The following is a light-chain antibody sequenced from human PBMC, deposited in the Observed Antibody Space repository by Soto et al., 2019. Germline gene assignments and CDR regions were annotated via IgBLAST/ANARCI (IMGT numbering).Light chain of an antibody. CDR3: VSFAGGTYV. V-gene: IGLV2-8*01. Sequence: QSAVTQPPSASGSPGQSVTISCTGTSSDVGAYIFVSWYQQHPGKAPKLMVYDVNRRPPGVPDRFFGSKSGNTASLTVSGLQAEDEADYYCVSFAGGTYVFGTGTQLTVL. J-gene: IGLJ1*01. CDR1: SSDVGAYIF. CDR2: DVN.